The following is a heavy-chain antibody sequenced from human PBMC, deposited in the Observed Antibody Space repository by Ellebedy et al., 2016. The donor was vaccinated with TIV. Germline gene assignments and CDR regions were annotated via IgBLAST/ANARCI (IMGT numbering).Heavy chain of an antibody. D-gene: IGHD3-22*01. CDR2: LNGDGSTS. J-gene: IGHJ4*02. CDR1: GFTFSSSW. Sequence: GESLKISCAASGFTFSSSWMHWVRQAPGKGLVWVSLLNGDGSTSAYADSVKGRFTISRDNAKNTLYLQMNSLRAEDTAVYYCARVYDSIDYWGQGTLVTVSS. CDR3: ARVYDSIDY. V-gene: IGHV3-74*01.